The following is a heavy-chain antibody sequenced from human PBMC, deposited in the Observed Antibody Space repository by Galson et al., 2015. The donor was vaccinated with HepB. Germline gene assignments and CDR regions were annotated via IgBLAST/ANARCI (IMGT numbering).Heavy chain of an antibody. CDR3: AREEGSPVTTFRPFDI. J-gene: IGHJ3*02. D-gene: IGHD4-17*01. V-gene: IGHV1-2*05. CDR1: GYIFTDYY. Sequence: SVKVSCKASGYIFTDYYLHWVRQAPGQGLEWMGRIDLKTGGTNYAQEVQGRVSMTRDTSITTAYMELSRLTSDDTVVYYCAREEGSPVTTFRPFDIWGQGTLVTVSS. CDR2: IDLKTGGT.